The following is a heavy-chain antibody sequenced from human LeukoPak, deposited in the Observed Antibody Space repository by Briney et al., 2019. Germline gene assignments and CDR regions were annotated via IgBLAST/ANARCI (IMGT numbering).Heavy chain of an antibody. Sequence: SETLSLTCTVSGGSISSYYWSWIRQPAGKGLEWIGRIYTSGSTNYNPSLKSRVTMSVDTSKNQFSLKLSSVTAADTAVYYCARGVRFLEWLFYFDYWGQGTLVTVSS. CDR3: ARGVRFLEWLFYFDY. CDR2: IYTSGST. CDR1: GGSISSYY. J-gene: IGHJ4*02. V-gene: IGHV4-4*07. D-gene: IGHD3-3*01.